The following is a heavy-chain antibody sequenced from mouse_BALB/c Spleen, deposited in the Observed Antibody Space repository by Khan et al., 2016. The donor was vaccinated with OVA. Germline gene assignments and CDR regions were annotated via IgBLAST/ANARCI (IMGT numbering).Heavy chain of an antibody. CDR3: ERRGLRWDFDY. Sequence: VQLQESGAELAKPGASVKMSCKASGYTFINYWILWVKQRPGQGLEWIGYINPSTGYTEYNQNFKDNATLTADKSSSTAYMQLSSLTSEDSAVYYCERRGLRWDFDYWGQGTTLTVSS. D-gene: IGHD1-1*01. CDR1: GYTFINYW. J-gene: IGHJ2*01. V-gene: IGHV1-7*01. CDR2: INPSTGYT.